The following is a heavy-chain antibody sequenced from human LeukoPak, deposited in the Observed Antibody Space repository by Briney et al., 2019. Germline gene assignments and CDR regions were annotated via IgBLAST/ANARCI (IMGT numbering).Heavy chain of an antibody. V-gene: IGHV1-2*02. D-gene: IGHD6-13*01. CDR3: ASWAAAGTSPPDY. Sequence: ASVKVSCKASGYPSTGYYMHWVRQAPGHGLEWMGWINPNSGGTNYAQKFQGRVTMTRDTSISTAYMELSSLRSDDTAVYYCASWAAAGTSPPDYWGQGTLVTVSS. J-gene: IGHJ4*02. CDR1: GYPSTGYY. CDR2: INPNSGGT.